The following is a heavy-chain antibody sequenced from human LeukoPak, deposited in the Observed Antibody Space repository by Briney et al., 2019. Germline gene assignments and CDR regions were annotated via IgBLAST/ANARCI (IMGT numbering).Heavy chain of an antibody. CDR1: GGSISSTSYY. Sequence: SETLSLTCRVSGGSISSTSYYWGWIRQPPGKGLEWIASIYHSGETFYNPSLESRVAISVDTSKNQFSLKLSSVTAADTAVYYCARVAAHQVNYYMDVSGKGTTVTVSS. CDR2: IYHSGET. CDR3: ARVAAHQVNYYMDV. D-gene: IGHD6-19*01. J-gene: IGHJ6*03. V-gene: IGHV4-39*07.